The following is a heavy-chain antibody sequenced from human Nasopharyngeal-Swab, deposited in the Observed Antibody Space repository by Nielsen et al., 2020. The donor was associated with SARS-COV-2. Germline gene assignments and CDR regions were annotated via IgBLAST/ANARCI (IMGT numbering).Heavy chain of an antibody. CDR2: ISYDGSNK. Sequence: GESLRLSCAASGFTFSSYAMHWVRRAPGKGLECVAVISYDGSNKYYADSVKGRLTISRDNSKNTLSLQMNSLRAEDTAVYYCASSPLDSSGYYYGLDYWGQGTLVTVSS. CDR1: GFTFSSYA. J-gene: IGHJ4*02. CDR3: ASSPLDSSGYYYGLDY. V-gene: IGHV3-30-3*01. D-gene: IGHD3-22*01.